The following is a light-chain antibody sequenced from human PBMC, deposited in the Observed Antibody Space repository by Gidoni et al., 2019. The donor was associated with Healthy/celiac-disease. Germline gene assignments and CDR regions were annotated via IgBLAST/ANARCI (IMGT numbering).Light chain of an antibody. CDR2: DAS. V-gene: IGKV1-33*01. Sequence: DSLITHSPTPLSASVGDRVTITRQAKQDSSNYLTWYQQKPGKAPKLLIYDASSLETGVPARFSGSGSGTDFTFTISSLQPEDIATYYCQQYDNLPLTFGGGTKVEIK. CDR1: QDSSNY. CDR3: QQYDNLPLT. J-gene: IGKJ4*01.